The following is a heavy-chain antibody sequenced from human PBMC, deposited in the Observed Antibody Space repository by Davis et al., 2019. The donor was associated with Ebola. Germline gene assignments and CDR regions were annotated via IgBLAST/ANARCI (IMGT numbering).Heavy chain of an antibody. CDR1: GFTFSSYG. D-gene: IGHD3-3*01. CDR2: IRYDGSEK. J-gene: IGHJ4*02. Sequence: GESLKISCAASGFTFSSYGMHWVRQAPGKGLEWVAFIRYDGSEKYYADSVKGRFTISRDNSKNTLYLHMHTVRDEDTAVYYCGRLGGFWGGYFIDYWGQGTLVTVSS. CDR3: GRLGGFWGGYFIDY. V-gene: IGHV3-30*02.